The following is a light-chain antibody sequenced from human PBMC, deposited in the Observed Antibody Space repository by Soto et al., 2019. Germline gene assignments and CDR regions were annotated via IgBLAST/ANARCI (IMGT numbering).Light chain of an antibody. CDR1: SSNIGAGFD. CDR3: QSYDGSLSDVL. J-gene: IGLJ2*01. CDR2: SNI. V-gene: IGLV1-40*01. Sequence: QSVLTQPPSVSGARGQRVTISCTGSSSNIGAGFDVHWYQQLPGTAPKLLIYSNINRPSGVPDRFSGSKSGTSASLAITGLQAEDEADYYCQSYDGSLSDVLFGGGTKLTVL.